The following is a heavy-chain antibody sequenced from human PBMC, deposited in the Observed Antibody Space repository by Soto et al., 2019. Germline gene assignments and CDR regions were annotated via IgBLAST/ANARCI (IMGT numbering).Heavy chain of an antibody. CDR2: INPSGGST. Sequence: ASVKVSCKASGYTSTSYYMHWVRQAPGQGLEWMGIINPSGGSTSYAQKFQGRVTMTRDTSTSTVYMELSSLRSEDTAVYYCARDPPSITMVRGVRESSWFDPWGQGTLVTSPQ. D-gene: IGHD3-10*01. CDR3: ARDPPSITMVRGVRESSWFDP. CDR1: GYTSTSYY. J-gene: IGHJ5*02. V-gene: IGHV1-46*03.